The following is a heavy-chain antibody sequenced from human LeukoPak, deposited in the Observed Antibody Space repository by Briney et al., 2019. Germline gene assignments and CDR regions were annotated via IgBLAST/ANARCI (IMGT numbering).Heavy chain of an antibody. CDR2: IIPIFGTA. J-gene: IGHJ4*02. Sequence: SVKVSCKASGCTFTSYGISWVRQAPGQGLEWMGRIIPIFGTANYAQKFQGRVTITTDESTSTAYMELSSLRSEDTAVYYCASDLGYCSGGSCYIWGQGTLVTVSS. D-gene: IGHD2-15*01. CDR3: ASDLGYCSGGSCYI. V-gene: IGHV1-69*05. CDR1: GCTFTSYG.